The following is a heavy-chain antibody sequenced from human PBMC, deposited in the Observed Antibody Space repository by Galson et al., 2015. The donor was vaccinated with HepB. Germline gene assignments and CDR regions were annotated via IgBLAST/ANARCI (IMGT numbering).Heavy chain of an antibody. CDR1: GFTFSTYA. J-gene: IGHJ4*02. Sequence: SLRLSCAASGFTFSTYAMNWVRQAPGKGLEWVSSISDSGSNTYYADSVKGRFTISRDNSKNTLFLQMNSLRAEDTALYYCAKVLFVRETQYYFDYWGQGTLVTVSS. CDR3: AKVLFVRETQYYFDY. CDR2: ISDSGSNT. V-gene: IGHV3-23*01. D-gene: IGHD3-10*02.